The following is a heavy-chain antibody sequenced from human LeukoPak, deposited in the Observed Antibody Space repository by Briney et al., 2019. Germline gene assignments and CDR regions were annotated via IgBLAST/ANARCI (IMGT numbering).Heavy chain of an antibody. Sequence: GGSLRVSCAASGFSFSSYAMHWVRQAPGKGLEYVSAISSNGGSTYYANSVKGRFTISRDNSKNTLYLQMGSLRAEDMAVYYCARSKVPYSSSWDFDYWGQGTLVTVSS. CDR1: GFSFSSYA. CDR2: ISSNGGST. D-gene: IGHD6-13*01. J-gene: IGHJ4*02. V-gene: IGHV3-64*01. CDR3: ARSKVPYSSSWDFDY.